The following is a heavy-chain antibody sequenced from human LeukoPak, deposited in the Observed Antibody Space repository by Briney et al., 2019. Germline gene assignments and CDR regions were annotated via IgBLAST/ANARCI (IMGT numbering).Heavy chain of an antibody. CDR1: GFTFSSYS. D-gene: IGHD3-10*01. Sequence: PGGSLRLSCAASGFTFSSYSMNWVRQAPGKGLEWVSYISSSSSTIYYADSVKGRFTISRDNAKNSLYLQMNSLRAEGTAVYYCASSRITLVRGERYYYFDYWGQGTLVTVSS. V-gene: IGHV3-48*04. CDR3: ASSRITLVRGERYYYFDY. J-gene: IGHJ4*02. CDR2: ISSSSSTI.